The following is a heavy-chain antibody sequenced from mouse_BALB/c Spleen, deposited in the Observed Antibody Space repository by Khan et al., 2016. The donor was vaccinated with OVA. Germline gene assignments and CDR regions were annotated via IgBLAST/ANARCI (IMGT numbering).Heavy chain of an antibody. CDR1: GYTFTSYW. CDR3: ARGYFGSYEFVY. V-gene: IGHV1S132*01. D-gene: IGHD1-1*02. J-gene: IGHJ3*01. Sequence: QVQLKQSGAELVKPGASVKLSCKTSGYTFTSYWIQWVKQRPGQGLGWIGQIFPGTGTTYYNENFKGKATLTVDTSSSTAYMQLSSLTSEDSAVYFLARGYFGSYEFVYWGQGTLVIVSP. CDR2: IFPGTGTT.